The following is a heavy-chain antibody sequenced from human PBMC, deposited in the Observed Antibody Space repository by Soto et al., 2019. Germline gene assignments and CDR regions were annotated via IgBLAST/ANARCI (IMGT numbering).Heavy chain of an antibody. V-gene: IGHV3-21*01. CDR2: ISSSSSYI. Sequence: GGSLRLSCAASGFTFSSYSMNWVRQAPGKGLEWVSSISSSSSYIYYADSVKGRFTISRDNAKNSLYLQMNSLRAEDTAVYYCAREPPRRSWGYYNYYGMDVWGQGTTVTVSS. CDR1: GFTFSSYS. D-gene: IGHD6-13*01. CDR3: AREPPRRSWGYYNYYGMDV. J-gene: IGHJ6*02.